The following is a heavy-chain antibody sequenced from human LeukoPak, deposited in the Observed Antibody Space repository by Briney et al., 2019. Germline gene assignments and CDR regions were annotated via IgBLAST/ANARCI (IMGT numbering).Heavy chain of an antibody. CDR1: GGSINNYF. D-gene: IGHD6-13*01. J-gene: IGHJ3*02. CDR3: ARAAAAAAAFDI. CDR2: IYTSGNT. Sequence: SEPLSLTCTVSGGSINNYFWSWIRQPAGKGLEWIGRIYTSGNTNYNPSLKSRVTISVDTSKNQFSLKLSSVTAADTAVYYCARAAAAAAAFDIWGQGTMVTVSS. V-gene: IGHV4-4*07.